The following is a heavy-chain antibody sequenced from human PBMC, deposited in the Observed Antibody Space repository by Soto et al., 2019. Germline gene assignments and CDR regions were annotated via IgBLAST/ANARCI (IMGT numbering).Heavy chain of an antibody. Sequence: SETLSLTCIVSGGPISSSSYYWGWIRQPPGKGLEWVGSIYYSGSTYYNPSLKSRVTISVDTSKNQFSLKLSSVTAADTAVFYCARHRARTCFDPWGQGTLVTVSS. CDR1: GGPISSSSYY. V-gene: IGHV4-39*01. CDR2: IYYSGST. CDR3: ARHRARTCFDP. J-gene: IGHJ5*02. D-gene: IGHD6-6*01.